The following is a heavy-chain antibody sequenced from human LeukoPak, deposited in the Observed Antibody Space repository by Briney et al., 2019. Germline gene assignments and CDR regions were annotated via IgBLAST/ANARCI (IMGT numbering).Heavy chain of an antibody. J-gene: IGHJ4*02. D-gene: IGHD6-6*01. Sequence: PGGSQRLSCAASGFTFSSYSMNWVRQAPGTGLEWVSSISSSSSYIYYADSVKGRFTISRDNAKNSLYLQMNSLRAEDTAVYYCARDEQLVQGLLDYWGQGTLVTVSS. CDR2: ISSSSSYI. CDR1: GFTFSSYS. V-gene: IGHV3-21*01. CDR3: ARDEQLVQGLLDY.